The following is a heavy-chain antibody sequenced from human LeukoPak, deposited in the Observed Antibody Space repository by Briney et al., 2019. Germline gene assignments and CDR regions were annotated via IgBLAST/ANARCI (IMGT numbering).Heavy chain of an antibody. CDR2: IYHSGST. CDR3: ARKRHSNYDWFDP. Sequence: PSETLSLTCTVSGYSISSGYYWGWIRQPPGKGLEWIGSIYHSGSTYYNPSLKSRVTISVDTSKIQFSLKLSSVTAADTAVYYCARKRHSNYDWFDPWGQGTLVTVSS. CDR1: GYSISSGYY. D-gene: IGHD4-11*01. J-gene: IGHJ5*02. V-gene: IGHV4-38-2*02.